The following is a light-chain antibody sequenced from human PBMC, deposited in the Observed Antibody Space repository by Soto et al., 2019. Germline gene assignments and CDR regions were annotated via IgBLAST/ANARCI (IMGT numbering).Light chain of an antibody. Sequence: QSVLTQPPSASVSPGQRVTISCSGSSSNIGSNYVYWYQQLPGTAPKPLIYRNNQRHSGVPDRFSGSKSGASASLAISGLRSEDEADYYCAPSDDSVYVFGTGTQLTVL. CDR2: RNN. CDR3: APSDDSVYV. V-gene: IGLV1-47*01. CDR1: SSNIGSNY. J-gene: IGLJ1*01.